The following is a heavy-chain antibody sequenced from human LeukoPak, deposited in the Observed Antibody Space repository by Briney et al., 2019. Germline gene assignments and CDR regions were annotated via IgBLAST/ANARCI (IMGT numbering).Heavy chain of an antibody. V-gene: IGHV3-23*01. CDR2: ISGSGIST. Sequence: QSGGSLRLSCAASGFTFSSYAMSWVRQAPGKGLEWVSAISGSGISTYYADSVKGRFTISRDNSKNTLYLQMNSLRSEDTAVYYCATGEYYYDSSGYHLAYWGQGTLVTVSS. CDR1: GFTFSSYA. D-gene: IGHD3-22*01. CDR3: ATGEYYYDSSGYHLAY. J-gene: IGHJ4*02.